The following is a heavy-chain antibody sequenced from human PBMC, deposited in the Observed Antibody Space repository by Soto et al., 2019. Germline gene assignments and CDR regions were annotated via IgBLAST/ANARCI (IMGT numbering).Heavy chain of an antibody. Sequence: QVQLVQSGAEGKTPGSSVKVSCKASGGTFSSHGTSWVRQAPGQGLEWMGGVMSIFGTANYAQKFQGRVTITADESTSTAYMELSSLRSEDTAVYYCARGFMELLVDAFDIWGQGTMVTVSS. CDR3: ARGFMELLVDAFDI. CDR1: GGTFSSHG. CDR2: VMSIFGTA. D-gene: IGHD1-26*01. J-gene: IGHJ3*02. V-gene: IGHV1-69*01.